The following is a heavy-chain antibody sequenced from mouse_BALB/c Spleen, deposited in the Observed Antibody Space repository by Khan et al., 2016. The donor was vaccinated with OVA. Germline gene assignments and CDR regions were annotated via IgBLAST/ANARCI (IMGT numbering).Heavy chain of an antibody. CDR2: ISSCGDYT. CDR1: GFTFSSYS. Sequence: VQLMESGGDLVKPGGSLKLSCAASGFTFSSYSMSWVRQTPDKRLEWVASISSCGDYTYYPDSVKGRFTISRDNAKNTLYLQMSDLKSEDTAMYYCAKHLTGSFAYWGQGTLVTVSA. V-gene: IGHV5-6*01. D-gene: IGHD4-1*01. J-gene: IGHJ3*01. CDR3: AKHLTGSFAY.